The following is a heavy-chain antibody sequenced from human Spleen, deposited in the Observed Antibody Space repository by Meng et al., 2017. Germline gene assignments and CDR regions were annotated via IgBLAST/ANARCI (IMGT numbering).Heavy chain of an antibody. Sequence: GESLKISCAVSGFTVSSNYMNWVRQAPGKGLEWVSYISSSGSTIYSADSVKGRFTISRDNAKNSLYLQMNSLRAEDTAVYYCARGGGTTVTTEGAFDIWGHGTMVTVSS. CDR1: GFTVSSNY. CDR2: ISSSGSTI. D-gene: IGHD4-17*01. V-gene: IGHV3-48*03. CDR3: ARGGGTTVTTEGAFDI. J-gene: IGHJ3*02.